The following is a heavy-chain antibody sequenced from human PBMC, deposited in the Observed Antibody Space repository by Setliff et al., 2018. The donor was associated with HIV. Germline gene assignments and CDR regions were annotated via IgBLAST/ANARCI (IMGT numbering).Heavy chain of an antibody. V-gene: IGHV1-3*04. CDR2: INTVNGNT. D-gene: IGHD3-22*01. CDR1: GYIFTMYT. J-gene: IGHJ4*02. CDR3: ATYHYYDSSAYFIDLYYFDY. Sequence: ASVKVSCKASGYIFTMYTMYWVRQAPGQRLEWMGRINTVNGNTKYSQNFQGRVTITTDEPTNTVYMELSGLRSEDTAVYYCATYHYYDSSAYFIDLYYFDYWGQGTLVTVSS.